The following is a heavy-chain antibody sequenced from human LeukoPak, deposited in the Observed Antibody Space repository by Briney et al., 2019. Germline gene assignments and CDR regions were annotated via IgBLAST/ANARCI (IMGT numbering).Heavy chain of an antibody. CDR2: ISGSGGST. CDR1: GFTFSSYA. V-gene: IGHV3-23*01. J-gene: IGHJ4*02. Sequence: LSGGSLRLSCAASGFTFSSYAMSWVRQAPGKGLEWVSAISGSGGSTYYADSVQGRFTISRDNSKNTLYLQMNSLRAEDPAVYYCAKGGDGYNSRAPYFDEWGQATLVTVSS. CDR3: AKGGDGYNSRAPYFDE. D-gene: IGHD5-24*01.